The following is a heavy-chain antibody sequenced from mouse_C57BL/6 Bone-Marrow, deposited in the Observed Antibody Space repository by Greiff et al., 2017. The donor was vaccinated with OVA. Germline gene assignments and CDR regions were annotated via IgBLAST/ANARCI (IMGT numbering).Heavy chain of an antibody. Sequence: QVQLQQSGAEVVRPGASVKLSCKASGYTFTDYYINWVKQRPGQGLEWIARIYPGSGNTYYNEKFKGKATLTADKSSNTSYMQLSSLTSDDSAVYFCARDDGYFFEYWGRGTALTVTS. D-gene: IGHD2-3*01. CDR2: IYPGSGNT. V-gene: IGHV1-76*01. CDR3: ARDDGYFFEY. CDR1: GYTFTDYY. J-gene: IGHJ2*01.